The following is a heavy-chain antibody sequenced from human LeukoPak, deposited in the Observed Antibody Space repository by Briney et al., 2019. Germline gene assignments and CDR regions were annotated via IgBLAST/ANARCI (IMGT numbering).Heavy chain of an antibody. CDR2: FSYSGNT. CDR1: GDSISSGGYY. CDR3: ARLEMATINFDE. V-gene: IGHV4-39*01. J-gene: IGHJ4*02. Sequence: KPSETLSLTCTVSGDSISSGGYYWSWIRQHPGKGLEWIGSFSYSGNTYYNPSLRSRVTISVDTSKNQFSLKLRSVTAADTAVYYCARLEMATINFDEWGQGTLVTVSS. D-gene: IGHD5-24*01.